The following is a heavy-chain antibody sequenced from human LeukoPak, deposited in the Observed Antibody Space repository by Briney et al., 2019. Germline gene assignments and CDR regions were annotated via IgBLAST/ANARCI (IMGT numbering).Heavy chain of an antibody. J-gene: IGHJ4*02. CDR3: ARTRKSFGVVIYFDY. D-gene: IGHD3-3*01. V-gene: IGHV4-4*07. Sequence: SETLSLTCTVTGGSIGSYYWSWIRQPAGKGLEWIGRIYTSGSTNYNPSLKSRVTMSVDTSKNQFSLKLSSVTAADTAVYYCARTRKSFGVVIYFDYWGQGTLVTVSS. CDR2: IYTSGST. CDR1: GGSIGSYY.